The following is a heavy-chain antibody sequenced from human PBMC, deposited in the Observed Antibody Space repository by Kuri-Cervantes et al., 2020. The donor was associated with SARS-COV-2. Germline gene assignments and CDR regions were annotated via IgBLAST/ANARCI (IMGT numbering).Heavy chain of an antibody. J-gene: IGHJ3*02. V-gene: IGHV1-2*04. Sequence: ASVKVSCKASGYTFTDYYMHWVRQAPGQGLEWMGWINPNSGGTNYAQKVQGWVTMTRDTSISTVYMELSRLRSDDTAVYYCARSTPFRRLVVTSQGGDFDIWGQGTMVTVSS. CDR1: GYTFTDYY. CDR3: ARSTPFRRLVVTSQGGDFDI. D-gene: IGHD3-22*01. CDR2: INPNSGGT.